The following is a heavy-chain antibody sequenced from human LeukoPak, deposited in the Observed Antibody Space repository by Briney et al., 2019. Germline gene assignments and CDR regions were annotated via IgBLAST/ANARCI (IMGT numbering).Heavy chain of an antibody. Sequence: SETLSLTCAVSGGSISSGGYSWSWIRQPPGKGLEWIGYIYHSGSTYYNPSLKSRVTISVDTSKNQFSLKLSSVTAADTAVYYCARVAAYYYGSGRPDYWGQGTLVTVSS. CDR3: ARVAAYYYGSGRPDY. CDR2: IYHSGST. D-gene: IGHD3-10*01. J-gene: IGHJ4*02. V-gene: IGHV4-30-2*01. CDR1: GGSISSGGYS.